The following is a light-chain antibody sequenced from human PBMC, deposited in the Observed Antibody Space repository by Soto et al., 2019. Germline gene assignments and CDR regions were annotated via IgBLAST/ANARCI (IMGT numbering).Light chain of an antibody. Sequence: EIVLTQSPGTLSLSPGERATLSCRASQSVSSNYLAWYQQKPGQAPRLLIYAASSRATGIPDRFSGSGSGTDSTLTISRLEPEDFAVYYCQQYGSSLPWTFGQGTKVDIK. J-gene: IGKJ1*01. CDR3: QQYGSSLPWT. V-gene: IGKV3-20*01. CDR1: QSVSSNY. CDR2: AAS.